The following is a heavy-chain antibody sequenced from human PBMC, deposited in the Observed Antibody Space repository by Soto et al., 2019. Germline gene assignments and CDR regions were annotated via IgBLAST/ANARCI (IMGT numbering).Heavy chain of an antibody. D-gene: IGHD5-12*01. Sequence: PGGSLRLSCAVSGFTFSDYYMSWIRQAPGKGLEWVSYISSSGSTIHYADSVKGRFTISRDNAKNSLYLQMNSLRAEDTAVYYCASGYGATTPFDYWGQGTLVTVSS. CDR3: ASGYGATTPFDY. J-gene: IGHJ4*02. V-gene: IGHV3-11*01. CDR2: ISSSGSTI. CDR1: GFTFSDYY.